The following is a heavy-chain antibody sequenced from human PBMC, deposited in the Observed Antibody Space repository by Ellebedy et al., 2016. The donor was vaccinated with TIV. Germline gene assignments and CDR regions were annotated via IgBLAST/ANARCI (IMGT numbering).Heavy chain of an antibody. J-gene: IGHJ4*02. D-gene: IGHD3-10*01. Sequence: GGSLRLSXAASGFTFSSYSMNWVRQAPGKGLEWVSSISSSSSYIYYADSVKGRFTISRDNAKNSLYLQMNSLRAEDTAVYYCARDRGGVVRGDPLDYWGQGTLVTVSS. CDR2: ISSSSSYI. CDR3: ARDRGGVVRGDPLDY. CDR1: GFTFSSYS. V-gene: IGHV3-21*01.